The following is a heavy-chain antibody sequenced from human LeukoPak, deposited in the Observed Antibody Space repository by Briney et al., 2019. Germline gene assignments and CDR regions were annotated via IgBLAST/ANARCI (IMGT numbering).Heavy chain of an antibody. D-gene: IGHD6-13*01. Sequence: GGSLRLSCAASGLTFTDFWMNWVRLAPGRGLEWLANINPDGNEKYYVDSVKGRFSMSRDNAKNEVYLEMNSLRAEDTGVYYCSGRDSSRSPRAYWGQGTLVSVSS. J-gene: IGHJ4*02. CDR1: GLTFTDFW. CDR3: SGRDSSRSPRAY. CDR2: INPDGNEK. V-gene: IGHV3-7*01.